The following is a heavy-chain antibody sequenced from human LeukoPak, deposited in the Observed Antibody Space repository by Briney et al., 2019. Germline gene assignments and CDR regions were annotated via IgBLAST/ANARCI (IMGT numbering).Heavy chain of an antibody. CDR3: ARSHYDSGSDVGY. V-gene: IGHV4-34*01. D-gene: IGHD3-10*01. Sequence: SETLSLTCAVYGGSFSGYYWSWIRQPPGKGLEWIGEINHSGRTNNNPSLKSRVTISVDTSENQFSLKLSSVTAADTAVYYCARSHYDSGSDVGYWGQGTLVIVSS. J-gene: IGHJ4*02. CDR1: GGSFSGYY. CDR2: INHSGRT.